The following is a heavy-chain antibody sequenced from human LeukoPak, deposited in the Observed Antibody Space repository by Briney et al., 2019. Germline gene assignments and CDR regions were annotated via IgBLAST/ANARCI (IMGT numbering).Heavy chain of an antibody. CDR3: AKEYYDFWSGYPHDY. CDR2: ISGSGGST. J-gene: IGHJ4*02. D-gene: IGHD3-3*01. Sequence: GGSLRLSCAASGFTFSNYGMNWVRQAPGKGLEWVSAISGSGGSTYYADSVKGRFTISRDNSKNTLYLQMNSLRAEDTAVYYCAKEYYDFWSGYPHDYWGQGTLVTVSS. CDR1: GFTFSNYG. V-gene: IGHV3-23*01.